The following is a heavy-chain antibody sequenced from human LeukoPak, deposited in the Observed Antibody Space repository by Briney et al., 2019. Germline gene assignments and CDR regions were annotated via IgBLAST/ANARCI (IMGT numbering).Heavy chain of an antibody. V-gene: IGHV4-61*01. CDR1: GGSVSSGSYY. CDR2: IYYSGST. Sequence: NPSETLSLTCTVSGGSVSSGSYYWSWIRQPPGKGLEWIGYIYYSGSTNYNPSLKSRVTISVDTSKNQFSLKLSSVTAADTAVYYCARVRIQLWLGGYFDYWGQGTLVTVSS. D-gene: IGHD5-18*01. CDR3: ARVRIQLWLGGYFDY. J-gene: IGHJ4*02.